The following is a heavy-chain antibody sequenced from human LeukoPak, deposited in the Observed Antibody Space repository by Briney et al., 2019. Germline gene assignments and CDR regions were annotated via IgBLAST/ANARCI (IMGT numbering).Heavy chain of an antibody. D-gene: IGHD3-10*01. CDR1: GFTFSDAW. CDR3: TTDAPYYYGSGSKTDAFDL. Sequence: GGSLRLSCAASGFTFSDAWMYCVRQAPGKGLEWVGRIKSEIDGGTTDYTAPVKGRFTISRDDSKDTLYLQMNSLKTEDTAVYYCTTDAPYYYGSGSKTDAFDLWGQGTRVTVSS. J-gene: IGHJ3*01. CDR2: IKSEIDGGTT. V-gene: IGHV3-15*01.